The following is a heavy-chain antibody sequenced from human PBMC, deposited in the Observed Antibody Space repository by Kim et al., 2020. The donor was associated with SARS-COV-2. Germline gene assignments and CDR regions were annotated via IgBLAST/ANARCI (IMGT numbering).Heavy chain of an antibody. CDR2: ISYDGDDK. CDR3: AKCRDLWGIHDFDY. Sequence: GGSLRLSCAASGFTFSAYGMHWVRQAPGKGLEWVSVISYDGDDKYYADSVKGRFTISRDNSKNTLYLQMNSLRGEDTAVYYCAKCRDLWGIHDFDYWGQGTLVTVSS. V-gene: IGHV3-30*18. J-gene: IGHJ4*02. D-gene: IGHD7-27*01. CDR1: GFTFSAYG.